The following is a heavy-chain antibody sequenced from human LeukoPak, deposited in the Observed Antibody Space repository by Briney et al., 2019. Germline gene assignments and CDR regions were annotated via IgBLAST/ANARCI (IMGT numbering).Heavy chain of an antibody. CDR3: ARDAVTMIVDGVRLTNWFDP. J-gene: IGHJ5*02. Sequence: SETLSLTCTVSGGSISSRSYFWGWIRQPPGKGLEWIGSIYYSGSTYYNPSLKSRVTISVDTSKNQFSLKLSSVTAADTAVYYCARDAVTMIVDGVRLTNWFDPWGQGTLVTVSS. CDR2: IYYSGST. V-gene: IGHV4-39*07. D-gene: IGHD3-22*01. CDR1: GGSISSRSYF.